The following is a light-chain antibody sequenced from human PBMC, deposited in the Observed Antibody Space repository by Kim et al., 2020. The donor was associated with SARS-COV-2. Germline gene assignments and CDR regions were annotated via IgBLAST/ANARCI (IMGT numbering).Light chain of an antibody. CDR3: NSRESSGKRV. Sequence: SSELTQDPAVSVALGQTVRITCQGDSLRSYYASWYQQKPGQAPVLVIYGKNNRPSGIPDRSSGSSSGNTASLTITGAQAEDEADFYCNSRESSGKRVFGG. CDR2: GKN. V-gene: IGLV3-19*01. CDR1: SLRSYY. J-gene: IGLJ3*02.